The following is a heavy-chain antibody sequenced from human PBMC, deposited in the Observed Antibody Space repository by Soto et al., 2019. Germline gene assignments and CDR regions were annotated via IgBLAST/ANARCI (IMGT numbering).Heavy chain of an antibody. CDR2: ITPGNTET. Sequence: GESLKISCQASGNSFSNYWSGWVRQRPGKGLGWMALITPGNTETRYSPAFQGQVTVSADKSTSTVYLQWSSLKPSDTAMYFCARPHLDSGGSWGQGTLGTASS. V-gene: IGHV5-51*01. D-gene: IGHD6-25*01. J-gene: IGHJ5*02. CDR1: GNSFSNYW. CDR3: ARPHLDSGGS.